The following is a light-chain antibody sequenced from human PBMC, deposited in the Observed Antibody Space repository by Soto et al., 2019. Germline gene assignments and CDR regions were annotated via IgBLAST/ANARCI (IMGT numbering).Light chain of an antibody. J-gene: IGKJ1*01. V-gene: IGKV3-20*01. CDR3: QEYGTSRT. CDR1: QSVSGSY. CDR2: GAS. Sequence: EIVLTQSPGTLPLSPGERATLSCRASQSVSGSYLAWYQQKPGQAPRLLIYGASSRATDIPDRFSGSGSGTDFTLTISRLEPEDFAVYYCQEYGTSRTFGQGTKVEIK.